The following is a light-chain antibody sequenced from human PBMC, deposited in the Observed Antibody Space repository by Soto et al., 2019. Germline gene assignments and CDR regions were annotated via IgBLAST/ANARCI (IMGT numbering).Light chain of an antibody. CDR2: DAS. J-gene: IGKJ5*01. CDR3: QQRSNWPPT. CDR1: QSVSSSY. Sequence: IGLTQSPGTLSLSPGERATLSCRASQSVSSSYLAWYQQKPGQAPRLLIYDASNRATGIPARFSGSGSGTDFTLTISSLEPEDFAVYYCQQRSNWPPTFGQGTRLEI. V-gene: IGKV3-11*01.